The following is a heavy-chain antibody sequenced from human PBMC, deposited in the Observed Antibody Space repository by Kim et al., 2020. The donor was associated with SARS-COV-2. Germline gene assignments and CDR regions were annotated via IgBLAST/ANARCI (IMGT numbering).Heavy chain of an antibody. CDR3: RRCNPLFY. J-gene: IGHJ4*01. V-gene: IGHV4-31*03. CDR1: GGSIRSGGKF. CDR2: ISYSGNS. Sequence: SETLSLTCSVSGGSIRSGGKFWTWIRQHPAKGLEWIGYISYSGNSHYSPSLRSRVSISLQTSENQFSLELTSVTAADAAEYSCRRCNPLFYWDHGNFVT.